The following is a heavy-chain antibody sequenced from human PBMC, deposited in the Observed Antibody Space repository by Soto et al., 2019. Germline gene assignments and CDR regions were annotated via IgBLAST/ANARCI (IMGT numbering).Heavy chain of an antibody. D-gene: IGHD6-13*01. Sequence: ASVKVSCKASGYTFTGYYMHWVRQAPGQGLEWMGWINPNSGGTNYAQKFQGWVTMTRDTSISTAYMELSRLRSDDTAVYYCARDQEVSSSWYVDYYYGMDVWGQGTTVTV. CDR3: ARDQEVSSSWYVDYYYGMDV. V-gene: IGHV1-2*04. CDR1: GYTFTGYY. CDR2: INPNSGGT. J-gene: IGHJ6*02.